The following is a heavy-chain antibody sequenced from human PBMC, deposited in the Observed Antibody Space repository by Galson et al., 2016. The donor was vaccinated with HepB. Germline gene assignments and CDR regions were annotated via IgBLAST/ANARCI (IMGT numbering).Heavy chain of an antibody. Sequence: TLSLTCAVYRGSFTAYYWAWIRQPPGKGLEWIGEISHSGITKYNPSLQRRVTISVDTSRTQFSLKLSSVTAADTAVYYCVQYCESSGYFSDYWGQGILVTVSS. CDR3: VQYCESSGYFSDY. CDR2: ISHSGIT. CDR1: RGSFTAYY. V-gene: IGHV4-34*01. D-gene: IGHD3-22*01. J-gene: IGHJ4*02.